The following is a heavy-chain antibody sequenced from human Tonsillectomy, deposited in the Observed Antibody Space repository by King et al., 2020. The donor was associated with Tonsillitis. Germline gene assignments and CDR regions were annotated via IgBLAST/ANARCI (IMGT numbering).Heavy chain of an antibody. CDR3: ARVGGDTWGSGYFDY. CDR1: GFTFSSYA. J-gene: IGHJ4*01. D-gene: IGHD2-21*01. V-gene: IGHV3-30*04. CDR2: MSFDGSNK. Sequence: VQLVESGGGVVQPGRSLRLSCAASGFTFSSYAIHWVRQAPGKGLEWVAIMSFDGSNKYYADSVKGRFTISRDNSKNTLYLQMNSVRAEDTAIYYCARVGGDTWGSGYFDYWGHGALVTVSS.